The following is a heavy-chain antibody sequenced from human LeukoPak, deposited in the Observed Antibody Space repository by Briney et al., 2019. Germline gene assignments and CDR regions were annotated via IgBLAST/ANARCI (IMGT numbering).Heavy chain of an antibody. Sequence: GGSLRLSCAASGFTFSSYSMNWVRQAPGKGLEWVSSISSSSSYIYYADSVKGRFTISRDNAKNSLYLQMNSLRADDTAVYYCARHRGDCSGGSCYPYYFDYWGQGTLVTVSS. J-gene: IGHJ4*02. CDR1: GFTFSSYS. D-gene: IGHD2-15*01. CDR3: ARHRGDCSGGSCYPYYFDY. V-gene: IGHV3-21*04. CDR2: ISSSSSYI.